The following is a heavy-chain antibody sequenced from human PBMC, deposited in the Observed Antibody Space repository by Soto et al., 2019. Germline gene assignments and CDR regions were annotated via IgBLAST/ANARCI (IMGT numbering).Heavy chain of an antibody. CDR3: AREGHSSGWYLPHDY. V-gene: IGHV1-46*03. Sequence: ASVKVSCKASGYTFTSYYMHWVRQAPGQGLEWMGIINPSGGSTSYAQKFQGRVTMTRDTSTSTVYMELSSLRSEDTAVYYCAREGHSSGWYLPHDYWGQGTLVTVSS. D-gene: IGHD6-19*01. CDR1: GYTFTSYY. CDR2: INPSGGST. J-gene: IGHJ4*02.